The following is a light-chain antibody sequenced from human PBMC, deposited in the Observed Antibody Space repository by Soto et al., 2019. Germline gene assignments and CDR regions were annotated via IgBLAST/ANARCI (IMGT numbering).Light chain of an antibody. CDR2: GGA. V-gene: IGKV3-20*01. CDR3: QQYRTPSQT. CDR1: QTIGSSY. Sequence: EIVLTQSPGTLSLSPGESATLSCRASQTIGSSYLAWYQPRPGQAPRLLIYGGANRATGIPDRFSATGSETDFTLAISRLEPEDFAVYYCQQYRTPSQTFGQGTKVE. J-gene: IGKJ1*01.